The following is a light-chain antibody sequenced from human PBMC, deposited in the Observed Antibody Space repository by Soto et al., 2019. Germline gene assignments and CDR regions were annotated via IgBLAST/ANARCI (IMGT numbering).Light chain of an antibody. V-gene: IGKV3-20*01. CDR1: QSVSSSY. Sequence: EFVLTQSPGTLSLSSGERATLSCRASQSVSSSYLAWYQQKPGQAPRXXIYGASSRETGIPDRCSGSGAGTECTRTISRLEPADFAVDDCQQYDSSPKTFGQGTKVDNK. J-gene: IGKJ1*01. CDR2: GAS. CDR3: QQYDSSPKT.